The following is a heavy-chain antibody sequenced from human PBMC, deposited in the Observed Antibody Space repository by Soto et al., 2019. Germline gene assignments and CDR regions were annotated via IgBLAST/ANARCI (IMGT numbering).Heavy chain of an antibody. J-gene: IGHJ6*02. CDR2: IYYSGST. CDR1: GASVNSANYH. CDR3: VRDVVSGGDGMDV. D-gene: IGHD2-15*01. V-gene: IGHV4-31*03. Sequence: QVQLQESGPGLVKPSQTLSLTCTVSGASVNSANYHWTWIRQHPGKCLEWIGRIYYSGSTYYNPALESRVAMSVDASKNQFSLKISSVTAADTAVYYCVRDVVSGGDGMDVWSRATTVTVSS.